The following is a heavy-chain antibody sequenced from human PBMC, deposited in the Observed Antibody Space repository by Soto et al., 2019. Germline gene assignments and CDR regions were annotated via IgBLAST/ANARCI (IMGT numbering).Heavy chain of an antibody. Sequence: KPSETLSLTCTVSGYSISSGSYWGWIRQPPGKGPEWIASIYHGGTTFYNPSLKSRVTVSVDKSNNQFSLKLRSVTAADTAVYYCAKANVTVVAGSTFDYWGHGTLVTVSS. CDR2: IYHGGTT. CDR1: GYSISSGSY. CDR3: AKANVTVVAGSTFDY. V-gene: IGHV4-38-2*02. D-gene: IGHD6-19*01. J-gene: IGHJ4*01.